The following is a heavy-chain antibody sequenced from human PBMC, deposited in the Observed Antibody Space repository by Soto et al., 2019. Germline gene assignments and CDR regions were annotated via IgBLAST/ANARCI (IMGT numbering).Heavy chain of an antibody. CDR3: AGRCDGTNCLAHFDY. D-gene: IGHD2-2*01. CDR2: IIPIFGTP. CDR1: GGTFNNYV. J-gene: IGHJ4*02. V-gene: IGHV1-69*06. Sequence: SVKVSCKASGGTFNNYVINWVRQAPGQGLEWMAGIIPIFGTPNYAQKFQGRVTITADKSTSTAYMELNSLKSEDTAVYYCAGRCDGTNCLAHFDYWGQGTLVTVSS.